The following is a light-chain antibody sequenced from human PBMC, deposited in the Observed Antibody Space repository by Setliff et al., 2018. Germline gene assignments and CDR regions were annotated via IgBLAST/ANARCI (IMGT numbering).Light chain of an antibody. J-gene: IGLJ1*01. CDR2: DVT. CDR1: SSDVGAYNY. Sequence: QSALAQPRSVSGSPGQSVTISCTGTSSDVGAYNYVSWYRHHPGKVPKLMVYDVTKRPSGVPDRFSGSKSGNTASLTISGLQAEDEADYYCCSFAGTYYVFGSGTKVTVL. V-gene: IGLV2-11*01. CDR3: CSFAGTYYV.